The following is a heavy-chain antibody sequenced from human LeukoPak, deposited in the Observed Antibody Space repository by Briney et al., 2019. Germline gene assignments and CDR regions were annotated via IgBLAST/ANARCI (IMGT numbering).Heavy chain of an antibody. CDR2: INPNSGGT. Sequence: ASVKVSCKASGYTFTGYYMHWVRQAPGQGLEWIGWINPNSGGTNYAQKFQGRVTMTRDTSISTAYMELSRLRSDDTAVYYCAREIEMATITGYWGQGTLVTVSS. CDR1: GYTFTGYY. J-gene: IGHJ4*02. D-gene: IGHD5-24*01. CDR3: AREIEMATITGY. V-gene: IGHV1-2*02.